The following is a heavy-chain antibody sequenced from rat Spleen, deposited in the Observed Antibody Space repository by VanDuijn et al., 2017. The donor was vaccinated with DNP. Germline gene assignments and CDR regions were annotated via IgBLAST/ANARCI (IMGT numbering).Heavy chain of an antibody. CDR3: ATLPGDY. D-gene: IGHD1-4*01. J-gene: IGHJ2*01. V-gene: IGHV5S10*01. CDR2: ILYDGTRT. Sequence: EVQLVESGGGLIQPGRSLKLSCAASRFTFSDYNMAWVRQAPNKGLEWVATILYDGTRTFYRDSVKGRFTISRNNAENTLYLQMNSLRSEDMATYYCATLPGDYWGQGVMVTVSS. CDR1: RFTFSDYN.